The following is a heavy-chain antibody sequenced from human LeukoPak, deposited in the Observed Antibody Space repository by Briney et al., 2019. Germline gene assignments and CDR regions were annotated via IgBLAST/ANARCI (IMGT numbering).Heavy chain of an antibody. CDR1: GFTFSSYD. D-gene: IGHD5-18*01. J-gene: IGHJ4*02. V-gene: IGHV3-13*01. CDR3: ARVGIRRRGYSYGTYDY. Sequence: GGSLRLSCAASGFTFSSYDMHWVRQATGKGLEWVSAIGTAGDTYYPGSVKGRFTISRENAKNSLYLQMNSLRAGDTAVYYCARVGIRRRGYSYGTYDYWGQGTLVTVSS. CDR2: IGTAGDT.